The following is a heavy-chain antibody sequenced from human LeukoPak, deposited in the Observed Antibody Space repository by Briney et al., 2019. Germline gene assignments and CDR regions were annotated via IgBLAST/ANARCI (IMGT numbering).Heavy chain of an antibody. CDR3: ARDPSKNYGSGSCPPPTEDYYMDV. Sequence: PGGSLRLSCAASGFTFSDYYMSWIRQAPGKGLEWVSVIYSCGSTYYADSVKGRFTISRDNSKNTLYLQMNSLRAEDTAVYYCARDPSKNYGSGSCPPPTEDYYMDVWGKGTTVTVSS. CDR1: GFTFSDYY. D-gene: IGHD3-10*01. CDR2: IYSCGST. V-gene: IGHV3-66*01. J-gene: IGHJ6*03.